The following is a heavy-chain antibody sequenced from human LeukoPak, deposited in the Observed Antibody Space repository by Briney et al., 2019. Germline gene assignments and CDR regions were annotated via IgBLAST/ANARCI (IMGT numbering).Heavy chain of an antibody. CDR1: GYIFNTHSHD. V-gene: IGHV1-8*01. D-gene: IGHD3-22*01. CDR2: MNPTSGNA. Sequence: ASVKVSCKASGYIFNTHSHDINWVRQAAGQGLEWIGWMNPTSGNADSARKFQGRVTMTRSTSLSTAYMELTGLTSEDTAVYFCARAVAYFFDGYKYVYYFDSWGQGTLVSVSS. J-gene: IGHJ4*02. CDR3: ARAVAYFFDGYKYVYYFDS.